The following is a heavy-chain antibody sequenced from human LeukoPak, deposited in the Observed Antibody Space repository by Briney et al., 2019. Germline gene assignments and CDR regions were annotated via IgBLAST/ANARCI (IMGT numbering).Heavy chain of an antibody. V-gene: IGHV1-46*01. CDR2: INPSGGST. D-gene: IGHD1-26*01. Sequence: ASVKVSCKASGYTFTSYYMHWVRQAPGQGLEWMGIINPSGGSTSYAQKSQGRVTMTRDTSTSTVYMELSSLRSEDTAVYYCARDVGGATPGQWGQGTLVTVSS. CDR3: ARDVGGATPGQ. J-gene: IGHJ4*02. CDR1: GYTFTSYY.